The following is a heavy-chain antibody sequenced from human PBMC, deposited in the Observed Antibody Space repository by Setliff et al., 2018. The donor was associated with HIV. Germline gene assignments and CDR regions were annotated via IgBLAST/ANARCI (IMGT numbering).Heavy chain of an antibody. V-gene: IGHV4-38-2*01. Sequence: SETLSLTCAVSGYSISSGYYWGWIRQPPGKGLEWIGSMYHSGSTYYNPSLKSRVTISVDTSKNYFSLKLSYVTAADTAVYYCARQMPGVRGVIVASMDYWGQGTLVTVSS. J-gene: IGHJ4*02. CDR2: MYHSGST. D-gene: IGHD3-10*01. CDR1: GYSISSGYY. CDR3: ARQMPGVRGVIVASMDY.